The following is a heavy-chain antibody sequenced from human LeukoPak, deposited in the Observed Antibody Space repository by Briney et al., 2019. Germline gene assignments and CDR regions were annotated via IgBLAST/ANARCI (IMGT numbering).Heavy chain of an antibody. D-gene: IGHD3-16*01. CDR1: GFTFSSYI. Sequence: PGGSLRLSCAASGFTFSSYIMNWVRQAPGKGPEWVSSISSSSAYIYYADSVKGRFTISRDNAKSSLFLQMNSLRDEDTAVYYCATRGGYYLDYWGQGTLVTVSS. V-gene: IGHV3-21*01. J-gene: IGHJ4*02. CDR3: ATRGGYYLDY. CDR2: ISSSSAYI.